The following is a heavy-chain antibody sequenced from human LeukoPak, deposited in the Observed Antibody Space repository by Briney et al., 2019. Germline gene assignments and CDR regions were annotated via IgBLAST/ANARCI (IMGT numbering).Heavy chain of an antibody. Sequence: PGGSLRLSCVVSGFTFSSYWMSWVRQAPGKGLEWVANIKQDGSEKYYVHSVKGRFTMSRDNAKNSLYLQMNSLRAEDTAVYYCARVQWELRGVGSYFEYWGQGALVTVSS. CDR3: ARVQWELRGVGSYFEY. CDR1: GFTFSSYW. V-gene: IGHV3-7*01. J-gene: IGHJ4*02. D-gene: IGHD1-26*01. CDR2: IKQDGSEK.